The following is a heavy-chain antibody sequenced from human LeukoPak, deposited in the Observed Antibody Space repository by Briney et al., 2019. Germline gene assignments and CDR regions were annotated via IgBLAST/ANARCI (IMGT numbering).Heavy chain of an antibody. J-gene: IGHJ1*01. CDR1: GGSFSGYY. Sequence: LSETLSLTCAVYGGSFSGYYWSWTRQPPGKGLEWIGEINHSGSTNYNPSLKSRVTISVDTSKNQFSLKLSSVTAADTAVYYCARLLWYSSSSGHFQHWGQGTLVTVSS. CDR3: ARLLWYSSSSGHFQH. V-gene: IGHV4-34*01. CDR2: INHSGST. D-gene: IGHD6-6*01.